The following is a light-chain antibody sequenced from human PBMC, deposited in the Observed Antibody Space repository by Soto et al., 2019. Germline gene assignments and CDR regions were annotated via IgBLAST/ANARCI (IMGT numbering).Light chain of an antibody. V-gene: IGKV1-39*01. CDR2: VAS. Sequence: IQMTQSPSSLSVSVGDSVTITCRSSQSITTYLNWYQQKPEKGPRLLIYVASSLPSGVPARFAGSGSGTNFTLTISSLQPEDFAVYYCQQSYNSPPAFGSGTKVEIK. CDR1: QSITTY. CDR3: QQSYNSPPA. J-gene: IGKJ3*01.